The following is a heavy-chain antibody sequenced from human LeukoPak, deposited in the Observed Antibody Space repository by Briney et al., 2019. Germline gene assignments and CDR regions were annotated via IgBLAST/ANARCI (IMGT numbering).Heavy chain of an antibody. CDR1: GDSIRNNY. CDR3: ARRGGRTRGFWYFDL. D-gene: IGHD3-16*01. CDR2: IYSSGST. Sequence: SETLSLTCSVSGDSIRNNYWSWIRQPPGQGLEWIGCIYSSGSTTYNPSLKSRITISVDTSKNQLSLNLSSVTAADTADYYCARRGGRTRGFWYFDLWGRGTLVTVSS. V-gene: IGHV4-59*13. J-gene: IGHJ2*01.